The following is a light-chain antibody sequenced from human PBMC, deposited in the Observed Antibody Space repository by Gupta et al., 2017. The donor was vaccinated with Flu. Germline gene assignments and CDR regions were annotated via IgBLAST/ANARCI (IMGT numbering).Light chain of an antibody. CDR3: QQRSNWPLT. CDR2: DAS. CDR1: QSVSSY. Sequence: DIVLTQSSATLSFSPGERATLSCRASQSVSSYLAWYQQKPGQAPRLLIYDASNRATGIPARFSGSGSGTDFTLTISSLEPEDFAVYYCQQRSNWPLTFGGGTKVEIK. V-gene: IGKV3-11*01. J-gene: IGKJ4*01.